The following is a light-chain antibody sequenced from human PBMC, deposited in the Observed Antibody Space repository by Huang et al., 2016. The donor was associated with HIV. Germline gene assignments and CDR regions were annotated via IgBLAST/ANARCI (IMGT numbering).Light chain of an antibody. J-gene: IGKJ1*01. CDR3: HQHSSWPGT. CDR2: DAS. CDR1: QSVGSY. Sequence: DIVLTQSPATRSLSPGERATLSCRAGQSVGSYLAWYQQTPGQAPRLLVSDASHRATGIPARFSGSGSGTDFTLTISSLEPEDFAVYYCHQHSSWPGTFGQGTRVEIK. V-gene: IGKV3-11*01.